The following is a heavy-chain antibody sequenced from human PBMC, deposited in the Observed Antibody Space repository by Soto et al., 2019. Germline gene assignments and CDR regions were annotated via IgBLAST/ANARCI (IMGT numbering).Heavy chain of an antibody. CDR1: GGSISSSDFY. Sequence: ASETLSLTCTVSGGSISSSDFYWGWLRRPPGKGLDVIGSMYYRGTTYYNPPLKGRVTIAVDTSKNQFSLKLSSVTAADTAVYYCARAGVVADYYYYMDVWGKGTTVTVSS. CDR2: MYYRGTT. J-gene: IGHJ6*03. CDR3: ARAGVVADYYYYMDV. V-gene: IGHV4-39*01. D-gene: IGHD3-16*01.